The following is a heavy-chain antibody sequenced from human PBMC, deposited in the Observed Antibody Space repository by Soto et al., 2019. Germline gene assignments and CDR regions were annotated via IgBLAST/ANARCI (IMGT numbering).Heavy chain of an antibody. CDR2: IYPGDSDT. J-gene: IGHJ4*02. Sequence: GESLKISCKGSVYSFTSYCIGWVRQMPGKGLEWMGIIYPGDSDTRYSPSFQGQVTISADNSISTAYLQWSSLKASDTAMYYCALQVCDIVPGYRCAYRGRGTLVTVS. CDR1: VYSFTSYC. V-gene: IGHV5-51*01. D-gene: IGHD3-9*01. CDR3: ALQVCDIVPGYRCAY.